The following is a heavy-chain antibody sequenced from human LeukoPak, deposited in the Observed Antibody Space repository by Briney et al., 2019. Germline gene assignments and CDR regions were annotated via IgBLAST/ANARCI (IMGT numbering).Heavy chain of an antibody. J-gene: IGHJ5*02. CDR1: GYTFSNYS. D-gene: IGHD6-13*01. V-gene: IGHV1-46*01. Sequence: SVTLSCKASGYTFSNYSMHWVRQAPGQRREWMGIINPSGGSTSYVQKFQGRVTMTRDTSISTAYMALSTLRSDDTAVYYCARDLEYSSSWYQFSFWFDPWGQGTL. CDR2: INPSGGST. CDR3: ARDLEYSSSWYQFSFWFDP.